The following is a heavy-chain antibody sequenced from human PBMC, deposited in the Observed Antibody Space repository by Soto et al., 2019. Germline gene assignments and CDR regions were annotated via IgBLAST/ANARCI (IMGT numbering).Heavy chain of an antibody. V-gene: IGHV4-34*01. D-gene: IGHD6-13*01. CDR1: GLSFSCYY. CDR2: INHSGST. Sequence: SATLCLTCAFYGLSFSCYYGSWLRHPPGKGLEWIGEINHSGSTNYNPSLKSRVTISVDTSKNQFSLKLSSVTAADTAVYYCARKALIAAAGTYYYYGIDVWGQGTTVTLS. J-gene: IGHJ6*02. CDR3: ARKALIAAAGTYYYYGIDV.